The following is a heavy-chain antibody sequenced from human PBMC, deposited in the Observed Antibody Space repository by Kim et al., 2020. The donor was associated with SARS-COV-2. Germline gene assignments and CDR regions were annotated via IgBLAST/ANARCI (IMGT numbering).Heavy chain of an antibody. Sequence: GGSLRLSCATFGFTFSTYAMHWVRQAPGKGLEYVALISYDGSKTYYGDSVKGRFTISRDNSKNTLSLQMNSLRAEDTAVYYCAKDQAHYDILTGLDYWGRGTLVAVSS. V-gene: IGHV3-30*18. CDR3: AKDQAHYDILTGLDY. CDR1: GFTFSTYA. D-gene: IGHD3-9*01. J-gene: IGHJ4*02. CDR2: ISYDGSKT.